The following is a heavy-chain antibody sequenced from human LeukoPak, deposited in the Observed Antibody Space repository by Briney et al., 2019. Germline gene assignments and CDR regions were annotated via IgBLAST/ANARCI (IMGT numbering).Heavy chain of an antibody. J-gene: IGHJ3*02. CDR3: GREDRIVLGNDALDI. D-gene: IGHD2-2*01. Sequence: GGSLRLSCAASGFSFSNYWMNWVRQAPGKGLVWVSRISSDGGTISYADSVKGRFTISRDNAKNTLSLQMNSLRGEDTAVYYCGREDRIVLGNDALDIWGQGTMVTVSA. CDR1: GFSFSNYW. CDR2: ISSDGGTI. V-gene: IGHV3-74*01.